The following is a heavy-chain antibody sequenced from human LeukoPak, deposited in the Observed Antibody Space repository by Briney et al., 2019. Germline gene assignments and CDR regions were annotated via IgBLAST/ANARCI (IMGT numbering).Heavy chain of an antibody. Sequence: GGSLRLSCVASGFDLNTYEMNWVRQAPGKGLEWIADITISGHTKNYADSVKGRFTISRDNAGTSLYLQMNSLRVGDTGVYYCARGDPHADLWGQGTLVTVSS. CDR1: GFDLNTYE. J-gene: IGHJ5*02. V-gene: IGHV3-48*03. CDR2: ITISGHTK. CDR3: ARGDPHADL.